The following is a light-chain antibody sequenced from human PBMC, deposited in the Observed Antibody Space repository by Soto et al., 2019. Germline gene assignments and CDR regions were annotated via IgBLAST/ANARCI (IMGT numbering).Light chain of an antibody. CDR1: QSVSSN. V-gene: IGKV3-15*01. J-gene: IGKJ1*01. Sequence: EIVMTQYPATLSVSPGERATLSCRASQSVSSNLAWYQQKPCQAPRLLIYDASTRATGIPARFSGSVYGTEFKLTISSLQYEHFALYYCQQYNNWWTFGQGTKMQS. CDR3: QQYNNWWT. CDR2: DAS.